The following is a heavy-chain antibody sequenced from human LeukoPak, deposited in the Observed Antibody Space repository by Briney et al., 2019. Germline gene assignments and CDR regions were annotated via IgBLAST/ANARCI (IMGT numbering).Heavy chain of an antibody. CDR2: ILNSGTTT. CDR1: GFTFSSYE. Sequence: GGSLRLSCAASGFTFSSYEMNWVRQAPGKGLEWVSYILNSGTTTYYADSVKGRFTISRDNAKNSLYLQMNSLRADDTAVYYCARDRGMQYFDLWGRGTLVTVSS. CDR3: ARDRGMQYFDL. V-gene: IGHV3-48*03. J-gene: IGHJ2*01.